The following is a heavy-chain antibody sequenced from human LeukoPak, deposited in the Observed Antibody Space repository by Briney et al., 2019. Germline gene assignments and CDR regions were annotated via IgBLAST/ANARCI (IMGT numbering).Heavy chain of an antibody. J-gene: IGHJ4*02. CDR1: GFTFSSYG. Sequence: GGSLRLSCAASGFTFSSYGMHWVRQAPGKGLEWVAVISYDGSNKYYADSVKGRFTISRDNSKNTLYVQMNSLRPEDTAVYYCAKDKNELCSVTCRSEFNYWGQGTLVTVSS. CDR3: AKDKNELCSVTCRSEFNY. D-gene: IGHD2-15*01. V-gene: IGHV3-30*18. CDR2: ISYDGSNK.